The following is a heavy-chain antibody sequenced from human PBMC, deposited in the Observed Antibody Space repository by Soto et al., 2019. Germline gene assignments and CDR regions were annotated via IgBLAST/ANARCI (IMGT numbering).Heavy chain of an antibody. J-gene: IGHJ5*02. CDR1: GGSISSYY. CDR3: ARDKPRSSGWHNWFDP. CDR2: IYYSGST. Sequence: SETLSLTCTVSGGSISSYYWSWIRQPPGKGLEWIGYIYYSGSTNYNPSLKSRVTISVDTSKNQFSLKLSSVTAADTAVYYCARDKPRSSGWHNWFDPWGRGTRVTVSS. V-gene: IGHV4-59*01. D-gene: IGHD6-19*01.